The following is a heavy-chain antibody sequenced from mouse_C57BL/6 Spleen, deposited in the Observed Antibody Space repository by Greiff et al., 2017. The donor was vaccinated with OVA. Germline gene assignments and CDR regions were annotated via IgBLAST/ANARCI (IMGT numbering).Heavy chain of an antibody. CDR3: ARSSYDGWFAY. D-gene: IGHD1-1*01. J-gene: IGHJ3*01. CDR2: INPSNGGI. V-gene: IGHV1-53*01. CDR1: GYTFTSYW. Sequence: VQLQQPGTELVKPGASVKLSCKASGYTFTSYWMHWVKQRPGQGLEWIGNINPSNGGINYNEKFKGKATLAVDKSSSTASMQLSSLTSEDSAVYYCARSSYDGWFAYWGQGTLVTVSA.